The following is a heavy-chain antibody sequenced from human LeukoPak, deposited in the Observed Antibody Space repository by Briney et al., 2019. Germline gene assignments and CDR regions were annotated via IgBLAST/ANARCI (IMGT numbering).Heavy chain of an antibody. J-gene: IGHJ4*02. CDR2: IYTSGST. CDR3: ARGLIAARGENFDY. D-gene: IGHD3-10*01. Sequence: SETLSLTCTVSGGSISSYYWSWIRQPAGKGLEWIGRIYTSGSTNYNPSLKSRVTISVDTSKNQFSLKLSSVTAADTAVYYCARGLIAARGENFDYWGQGTLVTVSS. CDR1: GGSISSYY. V-gene: IGHV4-4*07.